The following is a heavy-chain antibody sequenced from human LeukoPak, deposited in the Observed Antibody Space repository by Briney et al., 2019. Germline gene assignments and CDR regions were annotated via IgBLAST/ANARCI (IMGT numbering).Heavy chain of an antibody. D-gene: IGHD6-13*01. Sequence: PGGSLRLSCAASGFTFSNYGMHWVRQAPGKGLEWVAFIRYDGSNKYYADSVKGRFTISRDNSKSTLYLQMNSLRAEDTAVYYCASAGGGQLVDYYMDVWGKGTTVTVSS. V-gene: IGHV3-30*02. J-gene: IGHJ6*03. CDR2: IRYDGSNK. CDR3: ASAGGGQLVDYYMDV. CDR1: GFTFSNYG.